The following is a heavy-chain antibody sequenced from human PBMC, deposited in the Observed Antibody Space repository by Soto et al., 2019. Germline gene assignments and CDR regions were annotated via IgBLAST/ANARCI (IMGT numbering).Heavy chain of an antibody. CDR3: ARGLYYTYYYDSSGTTTWFDP. Sequence: SETLSLTCTVSGGSVDRGDYYWTWIRQPPGKGLEWIGYIYYSGSTYYNPSLKSRVTISVDTSKNQFSLKLSSVTAADTAVYYCARGLYYTYYYDSSGTTTWFDPWGQGTLVTVSS. D-gene: IGHD3-22*01. V-gene: IGHV4-30-4*01. J-gene: IGHJ5*02. CDR2: IYYSGST. CDR1: GGSVDRGDYY.